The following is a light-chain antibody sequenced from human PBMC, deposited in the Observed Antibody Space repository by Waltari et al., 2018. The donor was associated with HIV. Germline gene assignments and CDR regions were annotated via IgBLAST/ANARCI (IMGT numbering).Light chain of an antibody. J-gene: IGLJ2*01. CDR2: EFS. CDR1: SSDVGGYNY. CDR3: NSYAGSNNVV. V-gene: IGLV2-8*01. Sequence: QSVLTQPPSVSGAPGQSVTISCTGTSSDVGGYNYVSWYQQHPGKAPKLMIYEFSKLPSGVPDRFSGSKSGNTASLTVSGLQAEDEADYYCNSYAGSNNVVFGGGTKVTVL.